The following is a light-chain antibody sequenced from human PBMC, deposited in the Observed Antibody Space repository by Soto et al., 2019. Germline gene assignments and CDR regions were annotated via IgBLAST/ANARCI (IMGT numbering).Light chain of an antibody. CDR2: DVS. Sequence: QSALTQPASVSGSPGQSITISCTGTGSDVGGYNYVSWYQQHPGKAHKVMIYDVSNRPSGVSNRFSGSKSGNTASLTISGLQAEDEADYYCSSYTSASTTLVFGGGTKVNVL. V-gene: IGLV2-14*01. J-gene: IGLJ2*01. CDR3: SSYTSASTTLV. CDR1: GSDVGGYNY.